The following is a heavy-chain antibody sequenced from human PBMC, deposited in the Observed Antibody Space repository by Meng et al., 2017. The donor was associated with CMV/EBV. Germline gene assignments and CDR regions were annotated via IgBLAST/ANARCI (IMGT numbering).Heavy chain of an antibody. CDR3: AREIRRWLQLYYYYYGMDV. CDR2: IIPIFGTA. CDR1: GGTFSSYA. Sequence: SVKVSCKASGGTFSSYAMSWVRQAPGQGLEWMGGIIPIFGTANYAQKFQGRVTITTDESTSTAYMELSSLRSEDTAVYYCAREIRRWLQLYYYYYGMDVWGQGTTVTVSS. V-gene: IGHV1-69*05. J-gene: IGHJ6*02. D-gene: IGHD5-24*01.